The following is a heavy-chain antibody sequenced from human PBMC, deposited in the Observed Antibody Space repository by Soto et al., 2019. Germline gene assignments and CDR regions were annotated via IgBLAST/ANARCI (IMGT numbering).Heavy chain of an antibody. CDR1: GFTFSSYG. CDR2: ISYDGSNK. V-gene: IGHV3-30*18. Sequence: QVQLVESGGGVVQPGRSLRLSCAASGFTFSSYGMHWVRQAPGKGLEWVAVISYDGSNKYYADSVKGRFTISRDNSKNTLYLQMNSLRAEDTAVYYCAKCSSRECGVDYWGQGTLVTVSS. D-gene: IGHD2-2*01. J-gene: IGHJ4*02. CDR3: AKCSSRECGVDY.